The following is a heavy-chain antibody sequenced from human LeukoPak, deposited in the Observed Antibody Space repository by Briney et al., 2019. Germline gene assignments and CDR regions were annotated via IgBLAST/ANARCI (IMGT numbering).Heavy chain of an antibody. Sequence: GGSLRLSCAASGLTFSSYAMSWVRQAPGKGLEWVSAISGSGGSTYCADSVKGRFTISRDNSKNTLYLQMNSLRAEDTAVYYCAKGETALGYYYGMDVWGQGTTVTVSS. D-gene: IGHD5-18*01. J-gene: IGHJ6*02. V-gene: IGHV3-23*01. CDR2: ISGSGGST. CDR1: GLTFSSYA. CDR3: AKGETALGYYYGMDV.